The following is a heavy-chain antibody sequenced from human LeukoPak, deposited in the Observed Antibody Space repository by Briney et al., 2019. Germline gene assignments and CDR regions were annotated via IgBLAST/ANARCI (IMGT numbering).Heavy chain of an antibody. CDR3: VRDPSNSGNWFDL. V-gene: IGHV3-74*01. CDR1: GFNLRDYW. CDR2: LGTDGTYT. D-gene: IGHD4-11*01. J-gene: IGHJ5*02. Sequence: GGSLRLSCTASGFNLRDYWMHWVRQAPGKGLVWVSRLGTDGTYTNYADSVTGRFTISRDNAKNTLYLQMDSLRAEDTSFYYCVRDPSNSGNWFDLWGQGTLVTVSS.